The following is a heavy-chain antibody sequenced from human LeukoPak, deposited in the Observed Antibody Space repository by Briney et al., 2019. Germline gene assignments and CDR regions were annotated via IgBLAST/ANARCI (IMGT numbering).Heavy chain of an antibody. Sequence: GGSLRLSCAASGFTFSSYDMHWVRQAPGKGLEWVANIKQDGSEKYYVDSVKGRFTISRDNAKNSLYLQMNSLRAEDTAVYYCATPNYYDSSGYPKYFQHWGQGTLVTVSS. CDR3: ATPNYYDSSGYPKYFQH. CDR2: IKQDGSEK. V-gene: IGHV3-7*01. J-gene: IGHJ1*01. CDR1: GFTFSSYD. D-gene: IGHD3-22*01.